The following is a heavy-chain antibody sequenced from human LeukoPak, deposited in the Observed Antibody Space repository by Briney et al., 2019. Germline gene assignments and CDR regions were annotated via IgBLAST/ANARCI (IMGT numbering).Heavy chain of an antibody. CDR1: GGSISSSSYY. CDR3: ARPYSSGWYYFGY. CDR2: IYYSGTT. V-gene: IGHV4-39*01. J-gene: IGHJ4*02. D-gene: IGHD6-19*01. Sequence: SETLSLTCTVSGGSISSSSYYWGWIRQPPGKGLEWTGRIYYSGTTYYNPSLKSRVTISVDTSKNQFSLKLSSVTAADTAVYYCARPYSSGWYYFGYWGQGTLVTVSS.